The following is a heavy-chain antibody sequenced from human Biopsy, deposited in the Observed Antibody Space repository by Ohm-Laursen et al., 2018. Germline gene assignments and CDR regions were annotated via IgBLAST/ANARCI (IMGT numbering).Heavy chain of an antibody. CDR3: ARGEGLRLGEFSHFDV. V-gene: IGHV4-31*02. D-gene: IGHD3-16*02. Sequence: TLSLTCTVSGGSISSGGYYWSWIRQHPGKGLEWIGYIYSSGSTYFNPSLKSRVDISLDTSKKQFSLKLNALTAADTAVYYCARGEGLRLGEFSHFDVWGQGTTVTVSS. CDR2: IYSSGST. CDR1: GGSISSGGYY. J-gene: IGHJ6*02.